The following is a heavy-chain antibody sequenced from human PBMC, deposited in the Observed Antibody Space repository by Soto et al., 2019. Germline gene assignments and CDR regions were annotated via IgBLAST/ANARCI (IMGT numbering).Heavy chain of an antibody. J-gene: IGHJ4*02. CDR1: GGSISRIGYY. Sequence: PSETLSLTCTVSGGSISRIGYYWGWVRQPPGKGLEWIGSIYYNRVAHYSPSLETRLTISVDTSKNHFSLKLNSVTAADTAVYYCARQNRITMIVVELSDYWGQGTLVTGSS. V-gene: IGHV4-39*01. D-gene: IGHD3-22*01. CDR2: IYYNRVA. CDR3: ARQNRITMIVVELSDY.